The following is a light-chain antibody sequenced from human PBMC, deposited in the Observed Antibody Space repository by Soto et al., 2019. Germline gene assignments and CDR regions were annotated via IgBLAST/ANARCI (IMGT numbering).Light chain of an antibody. CDR3: VERTTWHWT. CDR2: DAS. V-gene: IGKV3D-11*02. Sequence: EIALTQSPGTLYLSPGERATLSCRASQSVSSNLAWNEQKPGQAPRLLIYDASNRANGIPARFSGSGAGTDFTLPISSLEPEDFAVYHCVERTTWHWTCGQGSKVEIK. CDR1: QSVSSN. J-gene: IGKJ1*01.